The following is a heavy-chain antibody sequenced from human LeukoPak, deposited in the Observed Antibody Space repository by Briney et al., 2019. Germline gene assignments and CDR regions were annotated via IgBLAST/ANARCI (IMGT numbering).Heavy chain of an antibody. CDR3: AKSPRITVAPKRYSEC. D-gene: IGHD6-19*01. Sequence: PGGSLRLSCAASGFSFSDYAMNWVRQAPGKGLEWDSGISFKGARTYYADSVKDQFTISRDNSKNTLYLQMKSLRAEGTAVYYCAKSPRITVAPKRYSECWGQGALVTVSS. J-gene: IGHJ4*02. CDR2: ISFKGART. V-gene: IGHV3-23*01. CDR1: GFSFSDYA.